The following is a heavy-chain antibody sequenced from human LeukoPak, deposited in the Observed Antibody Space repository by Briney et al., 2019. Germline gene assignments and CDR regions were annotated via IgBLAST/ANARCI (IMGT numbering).Heavy chain of an antibody. J-gene: IGHJ5*02. CDR3: ARDYVVPAAIGSLNWFDP. Sequence: PGGSLRLSCAASGFTFSSYSMNWVRQAPGKGLEWVSSISSSSSYIYYADSVKGRFTISRDNAKNSLYLQMNSLRAEDTAVYYCARDYVVPAAIGSLNWFDPWGQGTLVTVSS. V-gene: IGHV3-21*01. CDR2: ISSSSSYI. D-gene: IGHD2-2*02. CDR1: GFTFSSYS.